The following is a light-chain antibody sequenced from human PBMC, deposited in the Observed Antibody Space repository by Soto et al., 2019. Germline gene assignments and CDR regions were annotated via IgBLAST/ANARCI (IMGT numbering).Light chain of an antibody. CDR3: SAYTVSRTYV. CDR1: SSDVGAYNF. J-gene: IGLJ1*01. CDR2: NVY. Sequence: QSVLTQPASVSGSPGQSITISCTGTSSDVGAYNFVSWHQQHPGKAPKLMICNVYDRPSGISYRFSGSKSGNTASLTLSGPQGEDEADYYCSAYTVSRTYVFGTGTKVTVL. V-gene: IGLV2-14*03.